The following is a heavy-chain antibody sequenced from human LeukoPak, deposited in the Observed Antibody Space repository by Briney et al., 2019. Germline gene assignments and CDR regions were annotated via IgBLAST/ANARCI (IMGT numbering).Heavy chain of an antibody. Sequence: HPGGSLRLSCAASGFTFSSYAMHWVRQAPGKGLEWVAVISYDGSNKYYADSVKGRFTISRDNSKNTLYLQMNSLRAEDTAVYYCARDRSVGSGPDLDYWGQGTLVTVSS. D-gene: IGHD3-10*01. CDR2: ISYDGSNK. V-gene: IGHV3-30-3*01. CDR1: GFTFSSYA. J-gene: IGHJ4*02. CDR3: ARDRSVGSGPDLDY.